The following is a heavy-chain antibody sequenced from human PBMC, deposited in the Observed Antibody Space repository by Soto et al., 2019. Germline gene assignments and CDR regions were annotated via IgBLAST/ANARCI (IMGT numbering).Heavy chain of an antibody. CDR3: ARGFRPVMAIFGVVIYYGMDV. V-gene: IGHV1-8*01. CDR2: MNPNSGNT. CDR1: EYTFTSYD. D-gene: IGHD3-3*01. Sequence: ASVKVSCKASEYTFTSYDINWVRQATGQGLEWMGWMNPNSGNTGYAQKFQGRVTMTRNTSISTAYMELSSLRSEDTAVYYCARGFRPVMAIFGVVIYYGMDVWGQGTTVTVSS. J-gene: IGHJ6*02.